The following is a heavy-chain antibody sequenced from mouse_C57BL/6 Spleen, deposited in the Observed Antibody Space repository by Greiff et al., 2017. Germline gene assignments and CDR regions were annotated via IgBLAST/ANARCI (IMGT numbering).Heavy chain of an antibody. CDR2: IDPSDSDT. J-gene: IGHJ2*01. D-gene: IGHD1-1*01. Sequence: QVQLKQPGAELVRPGSSVKLSCKASGYTFTSYWMHWVKQRPIQGLEWIGNIDPSDSDTHYNQKFKDKATLTVDKSSSTAYMQLSSLTSEDSAVYYCARTSGDYYGSSYMFYFGGWGQGPTHTVPS. CDR3: ARTSGDYYGSSYMFYFGG. V-gene: IGHV1-52*01. CDR1: GYTFTSYW.